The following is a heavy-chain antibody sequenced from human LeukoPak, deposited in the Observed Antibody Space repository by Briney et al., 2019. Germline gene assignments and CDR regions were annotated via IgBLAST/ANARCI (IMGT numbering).Heavy chain of an antibody. D-gene: IGHD3-9*01. J-gene: IGHJ4*02. CDR1: GGSISSGGYD. Sequence: SQTLSLTCTVSGGSISSGGYDWSWIRQHPGKGLEWIGYIYYSGSTYYNPSLKSRVTISIDMSKNQFSLNLRSVASADTAVYFCAREAEENYTILTGYSYWGQGSLVTVSS. CDR3: AREAEENYTILTGYSY. V-gene: IGHV4-31*03. CDR2: IYYSGST.